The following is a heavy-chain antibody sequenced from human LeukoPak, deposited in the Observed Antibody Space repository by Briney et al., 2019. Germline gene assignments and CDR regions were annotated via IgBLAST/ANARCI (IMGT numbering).Heavy chain of an antibody. D-gene: IGHD2-21*02. CDR2: IKQDGSEK. CDR1: GFTFSSYW. CDR3: ARDRGGDSEYYYYGMDV. Sequence: GGSLRLSCAVSGFTFSSYWMSWVRQAPGKGLEWVPNIKQDGSEKYYVDSVKGRFTISRDNAKNSLYLQMNSLRAEDTAVYYCARDRGGDSEYYYYGMDVWRQGTTVTVSS. J-gene: IGHJ6*02. V-gene: IGHV3-7*01.